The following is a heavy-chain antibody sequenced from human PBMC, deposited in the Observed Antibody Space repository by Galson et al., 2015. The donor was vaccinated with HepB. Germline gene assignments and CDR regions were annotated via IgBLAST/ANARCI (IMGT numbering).Heavy chain of an antibody. CDR1: GFTFSNYA. D-gene: IGHD1-26*01. Sequence: SLRLSCAASGFTFSNYAVSWVRQAPGQGLEWVSTISGSDDSTYYADSVKGRFTISRDNSKNTLLLQMESLRVEDTAIYYCAKEGGSSGTYYFDYWGQGTLVTVSS. J-gene: IGHJ4*02. CDR2: ISGSDDST. CDR3: AKEGGSSGTYYFDY. V-gene: IGHV3-23*01.